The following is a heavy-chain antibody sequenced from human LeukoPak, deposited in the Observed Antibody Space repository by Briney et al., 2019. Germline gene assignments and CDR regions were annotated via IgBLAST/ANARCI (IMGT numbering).Heavy chain of an antibody. J-gene: IGHJ6*02. V-gene: IGHV5-51*01. D-gene: IGHD4/OR15-4a*01. Sequence: GESLKISCKGSGYSFTSYWIGWVRQMPGKGLEWMGIIYPGDSDTRYSPSFQGQVTISADKSISTAYLQWSSLKASDTAMYYCARGGGAIWYYYGMDVWGQGTTVTVSS. CDR2: IYPGDSDT. CDR3: ARGGGAIWYYYGMDV. CDR1: GYSFTSYW.